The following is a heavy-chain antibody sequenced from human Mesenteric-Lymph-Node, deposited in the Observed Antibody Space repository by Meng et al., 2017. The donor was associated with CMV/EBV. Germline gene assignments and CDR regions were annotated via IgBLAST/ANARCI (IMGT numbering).Heavy chain of an antibody. J-gene: IGHJ4*02. D-gene: IGHD1-20*01. CDR3: AKDAPPNWNEYYFDY. V-gene: IGHV3-11*01. Sequence: GESLKISCVASGFTFSDYYMSWIRQAPGKGLEWVSYISSSGSTIYYADSVKGRFTISRDNAKNSLYLQMNSLRAEDTAVYYCAKDAPPNWNEYYFDYWGQGTLVTVSS. CDR2: ISSSGSTI. CDR1: GFTFSDYY.